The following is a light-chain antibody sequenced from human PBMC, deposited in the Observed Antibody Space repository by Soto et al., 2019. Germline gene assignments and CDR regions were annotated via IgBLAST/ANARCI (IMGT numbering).Light chain of an antibody. CDR3: QQRSAWPLT. Sequence: EILLTQSPAILSLSPGERATLSCRASQSVGSDFAWYQQKPGQAPRLLIYDIFNRATGTPARFSGSGSGTDFTLTISSLEPEDFAVYFCQQRSAWPLTFGGGTKVEI. V-gene: IGKV3-11*01. CDR1: QSVGSD. CDR2: DIF. J-gene: IGKJ4*01.